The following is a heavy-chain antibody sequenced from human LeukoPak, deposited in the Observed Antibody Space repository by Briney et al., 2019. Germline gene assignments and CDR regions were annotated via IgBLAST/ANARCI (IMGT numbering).Heavy chain of an antibody. CDR2: IFYSGST. Sequence: PSETLSLTRTVSSGSISTSNYYWGWVRQPPGKALEWIGNIFYSGSTYYSPSLKSRVTISLDTSRNQFSLKLNSVTAADTAVYYCAKSNGYDLIDIWGQGTMVTVSS. CDR1: SGSISTSNYY. D-gene: IGHD3/OR15-3a*01. V-gene: IGHV4-39*07. J-gene: IGHJ3*02. CDR3: AKSNGYDLIDI.